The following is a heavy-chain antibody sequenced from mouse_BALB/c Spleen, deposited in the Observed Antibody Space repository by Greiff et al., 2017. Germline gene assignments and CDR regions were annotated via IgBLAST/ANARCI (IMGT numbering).Heavy chain of an antibody. CDR2: IRNKANGYTT. CDR1: GFTFTDYY. Sequence: EVQLMESGGGLVQPGGSLRLSCATSGFTFTDYYMSWVRQPPGKALEWLGFIRNKANGYTTEYSASVKGRFTISRDNSQSILYLQMNTLRAEDSATYYCARDDYGYYFDYWGQGTTLTVSS. V-gene: IGHV7-3*02. J-gene: IGHJ2*01. D-gene: IGHD1-1*01. CDR3: ARDDYGYYFDY.